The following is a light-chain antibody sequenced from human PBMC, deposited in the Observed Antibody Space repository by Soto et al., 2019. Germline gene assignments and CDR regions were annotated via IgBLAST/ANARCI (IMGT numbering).Light chain of an antibody. CDR3: QQRGDWPLT. CDR1: HSVSNY. CDR2: DAS. V-gene: IGKV3-11*01. Sequence: EVVLTQSPATLSLSPGERATLSCRASHSVSNYLAWYQQKPGQAPRLLIFDASNRPTDSPARFSGSGSGTDFTLTISSLESEDFAVYFCQQRGDWPLTFGRGTKVEIK. J-gene: IGKJ4*01.